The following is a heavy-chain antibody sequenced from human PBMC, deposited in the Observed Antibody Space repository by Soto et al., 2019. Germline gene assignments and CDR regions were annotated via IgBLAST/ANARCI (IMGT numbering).Heavy chain of an antibody. D-gene: IGHD3-10*01. Sequence: QVQLVQSGAEVKRPGSSVKVSCKASGDTFNFYSINWVRQAPGLGLEWMGRVNPILSMSNYAQRCQGRVTMPADKSTGTAYMELSGLRSEDTAIYYVPTSYGSGYRAFAFWGQGALVTVSS. CDR1: GDTFNFYS. V-gene: IGHV1-69*04. J-gene: IGHJ4*02. CDR3: PTSYGSGYRAFAF. CDR2: VNPILSMS.